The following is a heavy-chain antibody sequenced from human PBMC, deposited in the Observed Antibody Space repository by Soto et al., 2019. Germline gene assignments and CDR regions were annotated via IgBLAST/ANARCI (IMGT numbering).Heavy chain of an antibody. CDR1: GFTFNNYA. J-gene: IGHJ4*02. D-gene: IGHD5-18*01. Sequence: VQLVESGGGVVQPGRSLRLSCAASGFTFNNYAMHWVRQAPGKGLEWVAFISYDGSSKYYADSVTGRFTISRDNSRNPLYLQMNSLRAEDTAVYYCARGDGYIYGNTFDSWGQGTLVTVSS. CDR3: ARGDGYIYGNTFDS. CDR2: ISYDGSSK. V-gene: IGHV3-30-3*01.